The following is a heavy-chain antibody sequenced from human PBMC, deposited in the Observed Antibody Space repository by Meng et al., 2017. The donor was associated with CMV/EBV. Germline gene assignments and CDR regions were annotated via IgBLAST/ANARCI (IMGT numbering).Heavy chain of an antibody. Sequence: GGSLRLSCATSGFSFSIYTMHWVRQAPGKGLEWVAVISYDGSNKYFADSVKGRFSISRDNAKNSLYLQMNSLRAEDTAVYYCARTPHDFWSGYYFDYWGQGTLVTVSS. CDR3: ARTPHDFWSGYYFDY. V-gene: IGHV3-30-3*01. D-gene: IGHD3-3*01. CDR1: GFSFSIYT. J-gene: IGHJ4*02. CDR2: ISYDGSNK.